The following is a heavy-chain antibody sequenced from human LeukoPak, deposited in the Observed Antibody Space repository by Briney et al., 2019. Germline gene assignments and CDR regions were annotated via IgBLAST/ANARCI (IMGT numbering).Heavy chain of an antibody. Sequence: GALRLSCAASGFTFSGYGMHWVRQAPGKGLEWVTFIRYDGSNEYYGDSVKGRFTISRDNSKNMLFLQMDSLRAEDMALYYCVSGGSYRDAFDIWGQGTMVTVSS. CDR3: VSGGSYRDAFDI. V-gene: IGHV3-30*02. CDR1: GFTFSGYG. D-gene: IGHD1-26*01. CDR2: IRYDGSNE. J-gene: IGHJ3*02.